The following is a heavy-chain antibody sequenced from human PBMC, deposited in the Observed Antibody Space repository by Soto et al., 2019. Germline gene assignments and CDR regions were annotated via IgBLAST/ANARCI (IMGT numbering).Heavy chain of an antibody. CDR1: GGSFSYYY. J-gene: IGHJ6*02. V-gene: IGHV4-34*01. CDR2: INHSGIT. Sequence: KASETLSLTCAVYGGSFSYYYWSWIRQPPGKGLEWIGEINHSGITNYNPSLKSRVTMSVDTSKNQFSLKLSSVTAADTAVYYCARRVGTMDVWGQGTTVTVSS. D-gene: IGHD1-1*01. CDR3: ARRVGTMDV.